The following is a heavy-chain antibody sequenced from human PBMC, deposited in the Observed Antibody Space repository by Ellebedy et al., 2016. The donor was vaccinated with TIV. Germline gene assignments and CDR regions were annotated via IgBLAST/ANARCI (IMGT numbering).Heavy chain of an antibody. CDR2: IRQEGDEI. J-gene: IGHJ5*02. CDR3: ARRASYGDYAVQVNPWFDP. V-gene: IGHV3-7*01. CDR1: GFNFRSYW. Sequence: PGGSLRLSCAASGFNFRSYWMTWVRQAPGKGLEWVAKIRQEGDEIYYVESVKGRFTTSRDNAKNSLFLQMNSLRVEDTAVYYCARRASYGDYAVQVNPWFDPWGQGTLVTVPS. D-gene: IGHD4-17*01.